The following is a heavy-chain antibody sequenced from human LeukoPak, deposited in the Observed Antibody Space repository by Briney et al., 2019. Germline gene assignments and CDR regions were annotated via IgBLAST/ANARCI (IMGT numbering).Heavy chain of an antibody. V-gene: IGHV4-38-2*02. CDR1: GYSIRSGYY. CDR3: ARDFGWDSGSYYFDY. D-gene: IGHD1-26*01. CDR2: IYHSGST. J-gene: IGHJ4*02. Sequence: PSETLSLTCTVSGYSIRSGYYWGWIRQPPGKGLGWVGSIYHSGSTYYNPSLKSRVTISVDTSKNQFSLKLSSVTAADTAVYYCARDFGWDSGSYYFDYWGQGTLVTVSS.